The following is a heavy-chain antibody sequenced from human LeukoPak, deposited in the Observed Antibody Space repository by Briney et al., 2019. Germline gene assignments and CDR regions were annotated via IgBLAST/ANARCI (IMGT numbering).Heavy chain of an antibody. V-gene: IGHV3-23*01. CDR3: AGDKTTGGWYEFDY. CDR1: GFTVSSNE. D-gene: IGHD6-19*01. J-gene: IGHJ4*02. Sequence: PGGSLRLSCAASGFTVSSNEMSWVRQAPGKGLEWVSAISGSGGSTYYADSVKGRFTISRDTSKNTVSLQMNSLRAEDTAVYYCAGDKTTGGWYEFDYWGQGTLVTVSS. CDR2: ISGSGGST.